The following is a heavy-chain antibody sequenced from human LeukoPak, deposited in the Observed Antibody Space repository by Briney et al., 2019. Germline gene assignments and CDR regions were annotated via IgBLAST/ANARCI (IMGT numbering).Heavy chain of an antibody. CDR2: ISYTGTYI. J-gene: IGHJ4*02. V-gene: IGHV3-21*04. D-gene: IGHD1-26*01. CDR1: AFSLNAYN. CDR3: VRDRGTYRPIDY. Sequence: PGGSLRLSCAASAFSLNAYNMNWVRQAPGKGLEWVSSISYTGTYIYYADSVKGRFTISRDNAQNSLYLQMNSLRAEDTAIYYCVRDRGTYRPIDYWGQGTLVTVSS.